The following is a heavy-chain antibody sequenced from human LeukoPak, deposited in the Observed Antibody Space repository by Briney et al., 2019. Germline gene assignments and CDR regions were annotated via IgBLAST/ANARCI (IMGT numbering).Heavy chain of an antibody. D-gene: IGHD2-2*01. J-gene: IGHJ6*03. CDR3: ARMTVVPAYYYYYMDV. V-gene: IGHV1-69*05. CDR1: GGTFSSYA. CDR2: IIPIFGTA. Sequence: GAPVKVSCKASGGTFSSYAISWVRQAPGQGLEWMGGIIPIFGTANYAQKFQGRVTITTDESTSTAYMELSSLRSEGTAVYYCARMTVVPAYYYYYMDVWGKGTTVTVSS.